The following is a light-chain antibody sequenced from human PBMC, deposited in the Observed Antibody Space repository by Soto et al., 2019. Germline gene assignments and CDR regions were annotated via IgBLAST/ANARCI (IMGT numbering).Light chain of an antibody. CDR3: QQHGSSPQWT. J-gene: IGKJ1*01. CDR1: QSVSSK. CDR2: GAS. V-gene: IGKV3-15*01. Sequence: EIVMTQSPATLSLSPGERATLSCRGSQSVSSKLAWYQQKPCQAPRLLIYGASTRATGVPARFSGSWSGTEFTPTISSLEPADFAVYYCQQHGSSPQWTCGQGTKVDI.